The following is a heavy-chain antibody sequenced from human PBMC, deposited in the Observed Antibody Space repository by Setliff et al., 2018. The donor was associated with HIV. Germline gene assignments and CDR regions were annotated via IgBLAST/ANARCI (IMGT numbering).Heavy chain of an antibody. Sequence: ASVKVSCKASGYTFTDYYMHWVQQAPGKGLEWMGRVDPEDGETIYAEKFQGRVTITADTSTDTAYMELSSLRSEDTALYYCARDVPHFSVSGNYLNYWGQGTLVTVSS. CDR3: ARDVPHFSVSGNYLNY. D-gene: IGHD6-19*01. CDR2: VDPEDGET. CDR1: GYTFTDYY. J-gene: IGHJ4*02. V-gene: IGHV1-69-2*01.